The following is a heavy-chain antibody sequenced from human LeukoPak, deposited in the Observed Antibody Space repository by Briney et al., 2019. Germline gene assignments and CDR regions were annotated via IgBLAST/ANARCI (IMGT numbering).Heavy chain of an antibody. D-gene: IGHD5-18*01. J-gene: IGHJ4*02. CDR1: GYSISSGYY. Sequence: SETLSLTCTVSGYSISSGYYWGWIRQPPGKGLEWIGNIYHSGNTYYNPSLKSRVTISVDASKNQFSLKLSSVTAADTAVYYCARGGYSRGSDYWGQGTLVTVSS. V-gene: IGHV4-38-2*02. CDR3: ARGGYSRGSDY. CDR2: IYHSGNT.